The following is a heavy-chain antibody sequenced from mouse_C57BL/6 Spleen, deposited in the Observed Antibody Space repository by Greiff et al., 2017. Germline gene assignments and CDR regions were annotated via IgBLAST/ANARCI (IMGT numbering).Heavy chain of an antibody. CDR1: GFNIKNTY. Sequence: VQLKESVAELVRPGASVKLSCTASGFNIKNTYMHWVKQRPEQGLEWIGRIDPANGNTKYAPKFQGKATITADTASNTAYLQLSSLTSEDTAIYYCARGSSGLSWFAYWGQGTLVTVSA. V-gene: IGHV14-3*01. J-gene: IGHJ3*01. D-gene: IGHD3-2*02. CDR2: IDPANGNT. CDR3: ARGSSGLSWFAY.